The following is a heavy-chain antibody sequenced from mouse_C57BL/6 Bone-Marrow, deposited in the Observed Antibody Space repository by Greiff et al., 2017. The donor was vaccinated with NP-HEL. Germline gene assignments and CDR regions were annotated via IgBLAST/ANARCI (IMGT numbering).Heavy chain of an antibody. J-gene: IGHJ4*01. D-gene: IGHD2-3*01. Sequence: VQLQESGPGLVAPSQSLSITCTVSGFSLTSYGVHWVRQPPGKGLEWLVVIWSDGSTTYNSALKSSLSISKDNSKSQVFLKMNSLQTDDTAMYYCARHEGLLPAMDYWGQGTSVTVSS. CDR2: IWSDGST. CDR1: GFSLTSYG. CDR3: ARHEGLLPAMDY. V-gene: IGHV2-6-1*01.